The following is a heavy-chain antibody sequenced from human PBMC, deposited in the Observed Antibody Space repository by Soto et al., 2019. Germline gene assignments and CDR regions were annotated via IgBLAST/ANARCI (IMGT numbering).Heavy chain of an antibody. Sequence: WGSLRVSCVPSGLNFSKAWMSWVRQVPGKGPERVGRIKSKTDGVTTDYGAPVKGRFTISRDDSKNTLYLQMNRLKTEDTAVYYCTTTHYYDSGGSYGLHFDYWGQGTMVTVSS. D-gene: IGHD3-22*01. J-gene: IGHJ4*02. CDR2: IKSKTDGVTT. CDR3: TTTHYYDSGGSYGLHFDY. V-gene: IGHV3-15*01. CDR1: GLNFSKAW.